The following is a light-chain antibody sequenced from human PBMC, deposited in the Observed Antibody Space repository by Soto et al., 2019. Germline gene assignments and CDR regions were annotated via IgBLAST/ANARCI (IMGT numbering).Light chain of an antibody. CDR1: QSVNSH. CDR3: QQYHYWWS. V-gene: IGKV3-15*01. J-gene: IGKJ1*01. Sequence: EMVMTQSPATLSVSPGERATLSCRASQSVNSHLAWYQQKPGQPPRLLIYDASARATDIPARFGGSGSGTDFTLAISSLQPEDSEVYYCQQYHYWWSFGQGTKVEVK. CDR2: DAS.